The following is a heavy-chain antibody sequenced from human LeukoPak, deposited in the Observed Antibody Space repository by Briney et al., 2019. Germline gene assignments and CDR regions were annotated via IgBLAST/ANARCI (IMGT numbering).Heavy chain of an antibody. J-gene: IGHJ4*02. D-gene: IGHD4-17*01. CDR1: GFTVSSNY. V-gene: IGHV3-66*01. CDR3: ARGRVMETTVTTFYFDY. Sequence: PGGSLRLSCAASGFTVSSNYMSWVRQAPGKGLEWVSVIYSGGSTYYADSVKGRFTISRDNSKNTLYLQMNSLRAEDTAVYYCARGRVMETTVTTFYFDYWGQGTLVTVSS. CDR2: IYSGGST.